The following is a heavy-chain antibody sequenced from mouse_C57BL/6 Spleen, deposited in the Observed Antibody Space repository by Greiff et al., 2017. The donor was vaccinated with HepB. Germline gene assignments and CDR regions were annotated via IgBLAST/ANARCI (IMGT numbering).Heavy chain of an antibody. Sequence: QVQLQQPGAELVMPGASVKLSCKASGYTFTSYWMHWVKQRPGQGLEWIGEIDPSDSYTNYNQKFKGKSTLTVDKSSSTAYMQLSSLTSEDSAVYYCARYLTTGYYFDYWGQGTTLTVSS. CDR2: IDPSDSYT. D-gene: IGHD1-1*01. J-gene: IGHJ2*01. CDR1: GYTFTSYW. CDR3: ARYLTTGYYFDY. V-gene: IGHV1-69*01.